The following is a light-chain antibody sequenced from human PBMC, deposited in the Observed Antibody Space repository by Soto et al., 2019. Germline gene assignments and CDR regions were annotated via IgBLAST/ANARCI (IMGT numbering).Light chain of an antibody. CDR2: GTS. J-gene: IGKJ4*01. CDR3: QQYGNSALA. CDR1: QSVSSSY. V-gene: IGKV3-20*01. Sequence: IVLTQSPGALPLSPVERPTFSCRAGQSVSSSYLVWYQQRPGQPPRLLIYGTSTRAAGISDRFSGSGSGTDFTLTIYRLEPGDSAVYYCQQYGNSALAFGGGTKV.